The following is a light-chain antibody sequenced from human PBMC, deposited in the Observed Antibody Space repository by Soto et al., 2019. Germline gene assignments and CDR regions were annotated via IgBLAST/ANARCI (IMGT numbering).Light chain of an antibody. CDR2: DAS. CDR1: QSVSGY. J-gene: IGKJ5*01. CDR3: QQRSNWRIT. Sequence: EIVLTQSPATLSLSLGERATLSCRASQSVSGYFAWYQQKPGQAPRLLIYDASNRASGIPARFSGSGSGTDFTLTISSLEPEDFAVYYCQQRSNWRITFGQGTRLEIK. V-gene: IGKV3-11*01.